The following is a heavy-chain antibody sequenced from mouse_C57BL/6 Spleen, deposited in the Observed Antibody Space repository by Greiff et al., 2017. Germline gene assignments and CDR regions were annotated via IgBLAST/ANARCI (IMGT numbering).Heavy chain of an antibody. CDR2: ISSGGSYT. J-gene: IGHJ4*01. CDR3: ASYSTHYAMDY. CDR1: GFTFSSYG. Sequence: VKLVESGGDLVKPGGSLKLSCAASGFTFSSYGMSWVRQTPDKRLEWVATISSGGSYTYYPDSVKGRFTISRDNAKNTLYLQMSSLKSEDTAMYYCASYSTHYAMDYWGQGTSVTVSS. D-gene: IGHD2-5*01. V-gene: IGHV5-6*01.